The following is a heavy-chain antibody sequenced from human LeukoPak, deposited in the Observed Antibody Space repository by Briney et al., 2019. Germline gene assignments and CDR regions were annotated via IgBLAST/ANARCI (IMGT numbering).Heavy chain of an antibody. CDR3: AREMEDYYDSSGSLDY. Sequence: PSETLSLTCAVYGGAFSGYYWSWIRQPPGKGLEWIGEINHSGSTNYNPSLKSRVTISVDTSKNQFSLKLSSVTAADTAVYYCAREMEDYYDSSGSLDYWGQGTLVTVSS. CDR1: GGAFSGYY. V-gene: IGHV4-34*01. D-gene: IGHD3-22*01. CDR2: INHSGST. J-gene: IGHJ4*02.